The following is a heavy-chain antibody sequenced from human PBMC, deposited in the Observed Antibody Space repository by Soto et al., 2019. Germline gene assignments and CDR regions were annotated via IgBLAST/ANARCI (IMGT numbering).Heavy chain of an antibody. CDR3: ARPEGVAPPEFDY. J-gene: IGHJ4*02. V-gene: IGHV3-30-3*01. CDR1: GFTFSSYA. Sequence: PGGSLRLSCAASGFTFSSYAMHWVRQAPGKGLEWVAVISYDGSNKYYADSVKGRFTISRDNSKNTLYLQMNSLRAEDTAVYYCARPEGVAPPEFDYWRQGTLVPVSS. D-gene: IGHD2-15*01. CDR2: ISYDGSNK.